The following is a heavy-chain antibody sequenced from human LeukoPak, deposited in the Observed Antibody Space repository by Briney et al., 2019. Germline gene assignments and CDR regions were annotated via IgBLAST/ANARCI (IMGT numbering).Heavy chain of an antibody. CDR3: ARVIHRYSGSYYELLDAFDI. V-gene: IGHV3-30*02. Sequence: PGGSLRLSCVVSGFTFNMYGMHWVRQAPGKGLEWVGIIRYDGNNKNNADSVKGRFTISRDNAKNSLYLQKNSLRAEDTAVYYCARVIHRYSGSYYELLDAFDIWGQGTMVTVSS. J-gene: IGHJ3*02. CDR1: GFTFNMYG. CDR2: IRYDGNNK. D-gene: IGHD1-26*01.